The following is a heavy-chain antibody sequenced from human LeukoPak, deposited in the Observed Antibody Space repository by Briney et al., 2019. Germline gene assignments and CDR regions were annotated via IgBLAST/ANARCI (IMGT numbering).Heavy chain of an antibody. D-gene: IGHD2-21*02. J-gene: IGHJ4*02. CDR3: ARDATRGGDNDY. CDR1: GFTFSGSA. Sequence: PGGSLRLSCATCGFTFSGSAMHWVRQAAGKGLEWVANINEDGSYKYHADSVKGRLTISRDNAKNSLYLQMNSLRAEDTAVYYCARDATRGGDNDYWGQGTRVIVSS. CDR2: INEDGSYK. V-gene: IGHV3-7*01.